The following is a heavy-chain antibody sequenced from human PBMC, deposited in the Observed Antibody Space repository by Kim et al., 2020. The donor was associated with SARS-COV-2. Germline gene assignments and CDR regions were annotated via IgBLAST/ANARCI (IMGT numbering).Heavy chain of an antibody. CDR3: ARADYDILTGYLEYFQH. J-gene: IGHJ1*01. V-gene: IGHV3-21*01. Sequence: GGSLRLSCAASGFTFSSYSMNWVRQAPGKGLEWVSSISSSSYIYYADSVKGRFTISRDNAKNSLYLQMNSLRAEDTAVYYCARADYDILTGYLEYFQHWGQGTLVTVSS. CDR2: ISSSSYI. CDR1: GFTFSSYS. D-gene: IGHD3-9*01.